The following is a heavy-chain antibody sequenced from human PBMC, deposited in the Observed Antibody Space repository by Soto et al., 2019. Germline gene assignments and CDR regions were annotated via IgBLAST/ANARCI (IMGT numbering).Heavy chain of an antibody. CDR2: ISGSGSTT. CDR1: GFTFSSFA. D-gene: IGHD2-2*01. J-gene: IGHJ4*02. CDR3: AKHFVVVPAAKASEAYFEY. Sequence: GGSLRLSCAASGFTFSSFAMSWVRQAPGKGLEWVSAISGSGSTTYYADSVKGRFTISRDTSKNTLYLQMSSLRVEDTAVYYCAKHFVVVPAAKASEAYFEYWGQGALVTVSS. V-gene: IGHV3-23*01.